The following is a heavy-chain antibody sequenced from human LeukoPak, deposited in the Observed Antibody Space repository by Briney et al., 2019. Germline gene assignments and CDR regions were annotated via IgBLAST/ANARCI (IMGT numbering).Heavy chain of an antibody. CDR3: ARVNSSGWHSGVH. CDR1: GGSISSSSYY. CDR2: IYYSGST. Sequence: PSETLSLTCTVSGGSISSSSYYWGWIRQPPGKGLEWIGSIYYSGSTYYNPSLKSRVTISVDTSKNQFSLKLSSVTAADTAVYYCARVNSSGWHSGVHWGQGTLVTVSS. J-gene: IGHJ4*02. V-gene: IGHV4-39*01. D-gene: IGHD6-19*01.